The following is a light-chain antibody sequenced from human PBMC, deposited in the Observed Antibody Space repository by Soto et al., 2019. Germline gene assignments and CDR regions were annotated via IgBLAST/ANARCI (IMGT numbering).Light chain of an antibody. V-gene: IGLV6-57*04. J-gene: IGLJ2*01. CDR1: SGSIASNY. CDR2: EDN. CDR3: QSYDSSNPVV. Sequence: FMLTQPHSVSESPGKTVTISCTRSSGSIASNYVQWYQQRPGRAPTTVIYEDNQRPSGVPDRFSGSIDSSSNSASLTISGLKTEDEADYYCQSYDSSNPVVFGGGTKLTVL.